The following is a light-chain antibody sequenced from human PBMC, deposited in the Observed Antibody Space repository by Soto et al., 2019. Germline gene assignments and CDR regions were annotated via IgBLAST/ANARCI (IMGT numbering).Light chain of an antibody. Sequence: IVMTQSAATLSVCPGERATLSCRASQSVSSNLAWYQQKPGQTPKLLIYVASTRATGIPARFSGSGSGTEFTLTISSLQSEDFAVYYCQQYNVWPLTFGGGTKVEFK. V-gene: IGKV3-15*01. CDR3: QQYNVWPLT. CDR2: VAS. J-gene: IGKJ4*01. CDR1: QSVSSN.